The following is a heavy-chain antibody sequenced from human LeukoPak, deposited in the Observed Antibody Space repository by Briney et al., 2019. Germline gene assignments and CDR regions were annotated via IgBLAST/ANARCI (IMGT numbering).Heavy chain of an antibody. Sequence: SSETLSLTCSVSGDSISSGRNYWGWIRQPPGKGLEWIGEINHSGSTSYNPSLKSRVTISVDTSKSQFSLKLSSVTAADTAVYYCARHRWYYSTQPGFDSWGQGTLVTVSS. CDR1: GDSISSGRNY. J-gene: IGHJ5*01. D-gene: IGHD2-21*01. CDR3: ARHRWYYSTQPGFDS. CDR2: INHSGST. V-gene: IGHV4-39*01.